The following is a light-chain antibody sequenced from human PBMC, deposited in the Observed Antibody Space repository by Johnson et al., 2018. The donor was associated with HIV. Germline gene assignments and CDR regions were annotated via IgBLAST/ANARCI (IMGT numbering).Light chain of an antibody. CDR2: ENN. J-gene: IGLJ1*01. CDR1: SSNIENNY. V-gene: IGLV1-51*02. CDR3: GTRGNNRSGGPYV. Sequence: QSVLTQPPSVSAAPGQKVTISCSGSSSNIENNYVSWYQQLPGTAPKLLIYENNKRPSGIPDRFSGSKSGTSATLGITGLQTGDEADYYCGTRGNNRSGGPYVFGTGTKVTVL.